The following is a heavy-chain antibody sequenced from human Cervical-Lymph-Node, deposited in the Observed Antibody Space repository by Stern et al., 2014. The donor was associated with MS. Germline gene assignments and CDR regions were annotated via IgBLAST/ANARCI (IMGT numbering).Heavy chain of an antibody. CDR1: GFTFSNHG. CDR2: RWYDGRNK. Sequence: VQLVESGGPVVQPGTSLRLSCEGSGFTFSNHGMNWVRRAPGKGLEWVASRWYDGRNKMYEDSVRGRFTISRDNSKNTLYLQMDTLRVEDTAVYYCARSSSSGWDYWGPGTLVAVSS. D-gene: IGHD6-25*01. J-gene: IGHJ4*02. V-gene: IGHV3-33*01. CDR3: ARSSSSGWDY.